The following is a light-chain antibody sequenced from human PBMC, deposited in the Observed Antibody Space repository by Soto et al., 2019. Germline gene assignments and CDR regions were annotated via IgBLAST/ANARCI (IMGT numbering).Light chain of an antibody. CDR3: SSYAGSNSWV. CDR1: SSDVGGYNY. CDR2: EVS. J-gene: IGLJ3*02. Sequence: QSALTQPPSASGSPGQSVTISCTGTSSDVGGYNYVSWYQHHPGKAPQLMIYEVSRRPSGVPDRFSGSKSGSTASLTVSGLQAVDEADYYCSSYAGSNSWVFGGGTKLTVL. V-gene: IGLV2-8*01.